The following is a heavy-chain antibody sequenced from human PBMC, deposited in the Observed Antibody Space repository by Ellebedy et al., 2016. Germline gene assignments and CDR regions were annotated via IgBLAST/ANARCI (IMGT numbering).Heavy chain of an antibody. CDR2: FYYSGST. J-gene: IGHJ4*02. Sequence: SETLSLTCTVSGGSVSSSTSYWSWIRQPPGKGLEWIGYFYYSGSTNYNPSPKSRVTISVDTSKNQFSLKLTSVTAADTAVYYCASTGSFDYWGQGTLVTVSS. V-gene: IGHV4-61*01. D-gene: IGHD2-8*02. CDR3: ASTGSFDY. CDR1: GGSVSSSTSY.